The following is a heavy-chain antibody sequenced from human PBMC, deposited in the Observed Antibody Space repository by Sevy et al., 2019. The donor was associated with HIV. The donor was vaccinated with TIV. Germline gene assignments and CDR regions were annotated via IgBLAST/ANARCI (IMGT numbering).Heavy chain of an antibody. Sequence: GGSLRLSCTASGFTFSDYYMSWIRQAPGKGLEWVSYISTSSSYTSYPDSVKGTFTISRDNAKNSLYLQMNSLRVEDTAVYYCARVRYNYGQKYFDYWGQGTLVTVSS. CDR1: GFTFSDYY. V-gene: IGHV3-11*06. CDR2: ISTSSSYT. CDR3: ARVRYNYGQKYFDY. D-gene: IGHD5-18*01. J-gene: IGHJ4*02.